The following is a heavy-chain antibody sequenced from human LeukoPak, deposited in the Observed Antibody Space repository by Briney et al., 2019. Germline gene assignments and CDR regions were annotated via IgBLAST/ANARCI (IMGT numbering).Heavy chain of an antibody. CDR3: VKDRGRFYTPFVC. CDR1: EFTFGSYA. CDR2: ITTMSHRT. D-gene: IGHD2-2*02. Sequence: PGGSRRLSCTASEFTFGSYAMHWVRQSPGKGLEYVSAITTMSHRTYSANSAKGRLTIPRENSKTTLNLQMSSLRAEDTAVYSCVKDRGRFYTPFVCWGQGTLVSVSS. J-gene: IGHJ4*02. V-gene: IGHV3-64D*06.